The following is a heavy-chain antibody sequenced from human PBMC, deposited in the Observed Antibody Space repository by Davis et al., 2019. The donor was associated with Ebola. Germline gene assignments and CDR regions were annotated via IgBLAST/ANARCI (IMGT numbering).Heavy chain of an antibody. J-gene: IGHJ3*02. CDR2: IYTGDSDT. CDR1: GYTFTRYW. CDR3: ATLRRTITGMDDGFDI. Sequence: KISCKASGYTFTRYWIVWVRQMPGKGLEWMGIIYTGDSDTRYSPSFRGQVTISADKSIKTAFLQWSSLKASDTAMYYCATLRRTITGMDDGFDIWGQGTMVTVSS. V-gene: IGHV5-51*01. D-gene: IGHD1-20*01.